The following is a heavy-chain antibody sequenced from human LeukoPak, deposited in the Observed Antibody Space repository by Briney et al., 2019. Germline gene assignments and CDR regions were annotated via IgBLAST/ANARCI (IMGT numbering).Heavy chain of an antibody. V-gene: IGHV3-7*01. Sequence: GGSLRLSCAASGFTFSSYWMSWVRQAPGKGLEWVANIKQDGSEKYYVDSVKGRFTISRDNAKNSLYLQMNSLRAEDTAVYYCARGPWEANCGGDCYNYYFDYWGQGTLVTVSS. CDR1: GFTFSSYW. CDR3: ARGPWEANCGGDCYNYYFDY. J-gene: IGHJ4*02. D-gene: IGHD2-21*02. CDR2: IKQDGSEK.